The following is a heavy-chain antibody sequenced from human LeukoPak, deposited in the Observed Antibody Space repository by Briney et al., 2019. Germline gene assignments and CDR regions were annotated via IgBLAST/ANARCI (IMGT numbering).Heavy chain of an antibody. D-gene: IGHD1-26*01. CDR3: ARGVGAIIRRGPFDY. J-gene: IGHJ4*02. CDR2: IYYSGST. CDR1: GGSISSYY. Sequence: SETLSLTCTVSGGSISSYYWSWIRQPPGKGLEWIGYIYYSGSTNYNPSLKSRVTISVDTSKNQFSLKLSSVTAEDTAVYYCARGVGAIIRRGPFDYWGQGTLVTVSS. V-gene: IGHV4-59*01.